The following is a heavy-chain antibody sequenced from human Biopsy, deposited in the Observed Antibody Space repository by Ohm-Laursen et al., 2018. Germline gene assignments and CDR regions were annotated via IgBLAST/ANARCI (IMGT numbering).Heavy chain of an antibody. D-gene: IGHD3-10*01. J-gene: IGHJ5*02. CDR2: IYNSESTST. Sequence: SDTLSLTCTVSGDSISSDIYYWVWIRQPPGKGLEWIGNIYNSESTSTYYNLSLKGRVSISVDTSHNQFSLKLTSVTAADTAVYFCARRVSGSGRVDPWGQGTLVTVSP. CDR1: GDSISSDIYY. V-gene: IGHV4-39*01. CDR3: ARRVSGSGRVDP.